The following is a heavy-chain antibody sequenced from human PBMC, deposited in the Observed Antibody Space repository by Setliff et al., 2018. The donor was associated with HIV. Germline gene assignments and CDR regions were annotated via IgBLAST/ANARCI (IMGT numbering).Heavy chain of an antibody. Sequence: GGSLRLSCATSGFTFSNAWMSWVRQAPGKGLEWVGRFKSKTDGGSTDYAAPVKRRFTISRDDSKNTLYLQVNSLKTEDTAVYYCTTEFYDGSPFDYWGQGTLVTVSS. CDR3: TTEFYDGSPFDY. J-gene: IGHJ4*02. D-gene: IGHD3-22*01. CDR2: FKSKTDGGST. CDR1: GFTFSNAW. V-gene: IGHV3-15*01.